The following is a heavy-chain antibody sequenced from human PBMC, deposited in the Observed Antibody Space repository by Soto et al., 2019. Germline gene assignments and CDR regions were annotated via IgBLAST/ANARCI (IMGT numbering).Heavy chain of an antibody. J-gene: IGHJ4*02. V-gene: IGHV4-59*01. CDR3: ARSREMYYYDSSGYYAH. Sequence: SETLSLTCTVSGDSISSYYWNWIRQSPGKELEWIGYVSFSGSTSYNPSLKSRVTISVDTSKNQFSLKLSSVTAADTAVYYCARSREMYYYDSSGYYAHWGQGTLVT. D-gene: IGHD3-22*01. CDR2: VSFSGST. CDR1: GDSISSYY.